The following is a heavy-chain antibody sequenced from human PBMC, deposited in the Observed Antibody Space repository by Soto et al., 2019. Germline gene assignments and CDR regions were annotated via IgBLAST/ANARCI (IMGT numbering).Heavy chain of an antibody. D-gene: IGHD3-16*02. V-gene: IGHV4-34*01. CDR2: INHSGST. Sequence: QVQLQQWGAGLLKPSETLSLTCAVYGGSFSGYYWSWIRQPPGKGLEWIGEINHSGSTNYNPSLKSRVTISVDTSKNQFSLKLSYVTAADTAVYYCARGGVEDYIWGSYRNFDYWGQGTLVTVSS. CDR1: GGSFSGYY. J-gene: IGHJ4*02. CDR3: ARGGVEDYIWGSYRNFDY.